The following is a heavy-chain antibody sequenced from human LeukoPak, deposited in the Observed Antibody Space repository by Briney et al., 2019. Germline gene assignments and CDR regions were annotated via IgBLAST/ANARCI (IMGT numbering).Heavy chain of an antibody. D-gene: IGHD3-9*01. CDR1: GFTFSDYY. V-gene: IGHV3-11*01. J-gene: IGHJ6*02. Sequence: GGSLRLSCAASGFTFSDYYMSWIRQAPGKGREGVSYIGSSGSTIYYADSVNGRFNISRDNAKNSLYLQMNSLRAEDTAVYYCATFPYDILTGYYYYYGMDVWGQGTTVTVSS. CDR3: ATFPYDILTGYYYYYGMDV. CDR2: IGSSGSTI.